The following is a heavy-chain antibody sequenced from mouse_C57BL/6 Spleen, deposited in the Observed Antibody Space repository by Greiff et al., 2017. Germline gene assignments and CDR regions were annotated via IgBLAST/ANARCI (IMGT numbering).Heavy chain of an antibody. V-gene: IGHV5-4*01. CDR3: ARGLGYYFDD. J-gene: IGHJ2*01. D-gene: IGHD4-1*01. CDR2: ISDGGSYT. Sequence: EVQVVESGGGLVKPGGSLKLSCAASGFTFSSYAMSWVRQTPEQRLEWVATISDGGSYTYYPANVKGRVTITRDNARNNLYLQMSHLESEDTAMYYCARGLGYYFDDWGQGTTLTVSS. CDR1: GFTFSSYA.